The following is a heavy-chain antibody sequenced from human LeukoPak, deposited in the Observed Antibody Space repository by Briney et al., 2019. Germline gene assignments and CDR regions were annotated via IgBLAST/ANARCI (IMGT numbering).Heavy chain of an antibody. D-gene: IGHD3-22*01. CDR1: GYTFTNYY. CDR2: INPNSGGT. CDR3: ARTYYYDSSGYYGAFDI. J-gene: IGHJ3*02. Sequence: ASVKVSCKASGYTFTNYYIHWVRQAPGQGLEWMGWINPNSGGTNYAQKFQGRVTITADESTSTAYMELSSLRSEDTAVYYCARTYYYDSSGYYGAFDIWGQGTMVTVSS. V-gene: IGHV1-2*02.